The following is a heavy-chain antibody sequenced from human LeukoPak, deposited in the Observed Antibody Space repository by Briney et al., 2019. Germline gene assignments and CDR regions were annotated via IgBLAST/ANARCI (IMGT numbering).Heavy chain of an antibody. CDR1: GFTFRSYV. V-gene: IGHV3-23*01. J-gene: IGHJ4*02. Sequence: PGGSLRLSCVASGFTFRSYVMSWVRQTPGKGLEWVSDISGGGGSTYHADSVKGRFTISRDNSKNTLYLQMNSLRAEDTAVYYCAKDSGYTSSWNNLVSFDSWGQGTLVTVSS. CDR3: AKDSGYTSSWNNLVSFDS. D-gene: IGHD6-13*01. CDR2: ISGGGGST.